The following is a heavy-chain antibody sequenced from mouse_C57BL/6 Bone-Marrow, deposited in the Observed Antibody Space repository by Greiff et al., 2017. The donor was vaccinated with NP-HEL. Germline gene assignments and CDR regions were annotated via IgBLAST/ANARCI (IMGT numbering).Heavy chain of an antibody. CDR1: GYTFTSYG. Sequence: QVHVKQSGAELARPGASVKLSCKASGYTFTSYGISWVKQRTGQGLEWIGEIYPRSGNTYYNEKFKGKATLTADKSSSTAYMELRSLTSEDSAVYFCASYGNEFAYWGQGTLVTVSA. D-gene: IGHD2-1*01. V-gene: IGHV1-81*01. J-gene: IGHJ3*01. CDR2: IYPRSGNT. CDR3: ASYGNEFAY.